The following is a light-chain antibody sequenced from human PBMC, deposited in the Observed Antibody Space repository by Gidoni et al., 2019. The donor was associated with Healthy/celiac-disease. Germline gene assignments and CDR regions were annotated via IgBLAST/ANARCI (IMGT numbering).Light chain of an antibody. CDR2: WAS. V-gene: IGKV4-1*01. CDR3: QQYYSTPPT. CDR1: QSVLYSSNNKHY. Sequence: DIVMTQSPDSLAVSLGERATINCKSSQSVLYSSNNKHYLAWYQQKPGQPPKLLIYWASTRESGVPDRFSGSWSGTDFTLTISSLQAEDVAVYDCQQYYSTPPTFGGGTKVEIK. J-gene: IGKJ4*01.